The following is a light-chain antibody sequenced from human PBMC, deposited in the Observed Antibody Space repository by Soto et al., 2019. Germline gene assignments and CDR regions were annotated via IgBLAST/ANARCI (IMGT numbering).Light chain of an antibody. Sequence: QSVLTQPPSASGSPGQSVTISCTGTSSDVGGYNYVSWYQQHPGKAPELMIQDVINRPSGVSDRFSGSKSGNTASLTISGLQAEDEADYYCSSYTSPSTYVFGSGTKVTVL. CDR3: SSYTSPSTYV. CDR2: DVI. CDR1: SSDVGGYNY. V-gene: IGLV2-14*01. J-gene: IGLJ1*01.